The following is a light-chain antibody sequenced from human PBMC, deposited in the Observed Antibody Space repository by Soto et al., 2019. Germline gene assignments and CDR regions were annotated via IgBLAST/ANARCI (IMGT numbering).Light chain of an antibody. J-gene: IGKJ1*01. CDR1: QSISSW. CDR2: AAS. V-gene: IGKV1-39*01. Sequence: DIQMTQSPSTLSASVGDRVTITCRASQSISSWLAWYQQKPGKAPKLLIYAASSLQSGVPSRFSGSGSGTDFTLTISSLQPDDFATYYCQQSYSTPWTFGQGTKVDIK. CDR3: QQSYSTPWT.